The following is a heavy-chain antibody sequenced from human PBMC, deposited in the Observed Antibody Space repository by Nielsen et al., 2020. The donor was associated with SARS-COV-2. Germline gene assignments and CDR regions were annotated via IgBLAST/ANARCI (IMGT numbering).Heavy chain of an antibody. CDR1: GFTFSIYA. CDR3: VRRVVGGTGFEY. CDR2: VSGSGGTT. Sequence: ESLKISCAASGFTFSIYAMTWVRQAPGKGLEWVSTVSGSGGTTYSADSVKGRFTTSRDNAKDSLYLQMNSLRAEDTAVYYCVRRVVGGTGFEYWGQGTLVTVSS. V-gene: IGHV3-23*01. J-gene: IGHJ4*02. D-gene: IGHD6-19*01.